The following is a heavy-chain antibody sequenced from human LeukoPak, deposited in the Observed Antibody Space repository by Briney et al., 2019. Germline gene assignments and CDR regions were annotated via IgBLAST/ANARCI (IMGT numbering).Heavy chain of an antibody. CDR2: IHYSGST. D-gene: IGHD6-13*01. J-gene: IGHJ4*02. Sequence: SETLSLTCTVSGGSISSYYWSWIRQPPGKGLEWIGYIHYSGSTNYNPSLKSRVTISVDTSKNQFSLKLSSVTAADTAVYYCARHAFRYSSSWYGYWGQGTLVTVSS. CDR1: GGSISSYY. V-gene: IGHV4-59*08. CDR3: ARHAFRYSSSWYGY.